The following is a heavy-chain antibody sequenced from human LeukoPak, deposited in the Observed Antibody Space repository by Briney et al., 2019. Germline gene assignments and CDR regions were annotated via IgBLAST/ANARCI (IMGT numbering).Heavy chain of an antibody. CDR2: IYHSGST. CDR1: GYSISSGYS. V-gene: IGHV4-38-2*01. D-gene: IGHD2-2*02. CDR3: ARGLYCSSTSCYTGNWFDP. Sequence: SETLSLTCAVFGYSISSGYSWGWIRQPPGKGLEWIGSIYHSGSTYYNPSLKSRVTLSVDTSKNQFSLKLSSVTAADTAVYYCARGLYCSSTSCYTGNWFDPWGQGTLVTVSS. J-gene: IGHJ5*02.